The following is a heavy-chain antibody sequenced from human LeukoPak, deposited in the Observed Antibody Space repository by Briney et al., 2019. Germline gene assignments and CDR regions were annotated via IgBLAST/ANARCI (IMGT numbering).Heavy chain of an antibody. CDR1: GFTFSSYA. J-gene: IGHJ2*01. CDR2: ISGSGGST. Sequence: GGSLRLSCAASGFTFSSYAMSWVRQAPGKGLEWVSAISGSGGSTYYADSVKGRFTISRDNSKNTLYLQMNGLRAEDTAVYYCAKSRNYYDSKGWYFDLWGRGTLVTVSS. D-gene: IGHD3-22*01. V-gene: IGHV3-23*01. CDR3: AKSRNYYDSKGWYFDL.